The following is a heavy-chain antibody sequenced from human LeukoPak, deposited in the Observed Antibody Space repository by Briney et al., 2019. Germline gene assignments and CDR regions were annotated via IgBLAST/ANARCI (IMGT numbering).Heavy chain of an antibody. V-gene: IGHV3-7*01. D-gene: IGHD2-2*01. CDR3: ARDDCSSISCYHNWFDP. CDR1: GFTFSSYW. Sequence: GGPLRLSCAASGFTFSSYWMSWVRQAPGKGLEWVANIKQDGSEKYYVDSVKGRFTIPRDNAKNSLYLQMNSLRAEDTAVYYCARDDCSSISCYHNWFDPWGQGTLVTVSS. CDR2: IKQDGSEK. J-gene: IGHJ5*02.